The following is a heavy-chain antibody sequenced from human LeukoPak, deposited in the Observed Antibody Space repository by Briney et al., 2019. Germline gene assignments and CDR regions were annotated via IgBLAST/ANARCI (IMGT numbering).Heavy chain of an antibody. CDR2: ISYDGSDK. J-gene: IGHJ6*03. D-gene: IGHD3-16*01. V-gene: IGHV3-30*01. Sequence: PGGSLRLSCAASGFTFSRFAFQWVRQAPGKGLEWVTAISYDGSDKFYADSVKGRFTISRDSSKNTLYLQMNSLRTEDTALYYCARAGFGAGGYYYHMDVWGKGTTVTVSS. CDR3: ARAGFGAGGYYYHMDV. CDR1: GFTFSRFA.